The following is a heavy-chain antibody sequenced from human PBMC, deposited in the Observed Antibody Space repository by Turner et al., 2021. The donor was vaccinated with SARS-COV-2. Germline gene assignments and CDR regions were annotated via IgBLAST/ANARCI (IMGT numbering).Heavy chain of an antibody. CDR2: IYYRGST. Sequence: QVQLQESGPGLVKPSETLSLICSVSGGFISGDFWSWIRQPPGKRLEWIGYIYYRGSTNYNPSLKSRLTMSVDTSKNQFSLTLSSVTAADTAIYYCARESRFNWLDSWGQGTLVTVSS. CDR1: GGFISGDF. J-gene: IGHJ5*01. V-gene: IGHV4-59*01. D-gene: IGHD3-3*01. CDR3: ARESRFNWLDS.